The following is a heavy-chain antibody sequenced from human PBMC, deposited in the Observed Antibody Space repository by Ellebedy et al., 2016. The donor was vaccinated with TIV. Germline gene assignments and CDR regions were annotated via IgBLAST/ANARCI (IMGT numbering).Heavy chain of an antibody. CDR1: GFSFRSYW. D-gene: IGHD4-17*01. J-gene: IGHJ5*02. CDR3: ARRGSYGDYSVQVNSWFDL. Sequence: GESLKISCEASGFSFRSYWMSWVRQAPGKGLEWVANIYQDGGEHHYVDSVKGRFTISRDNAKNSMFLQMNSLRAEDTGMYYCARRGSYGDYSVQVNSWFDLWGQGTLVTVS. V-gene: IGHV3-7*01. CDR2: IYQDGGEH.